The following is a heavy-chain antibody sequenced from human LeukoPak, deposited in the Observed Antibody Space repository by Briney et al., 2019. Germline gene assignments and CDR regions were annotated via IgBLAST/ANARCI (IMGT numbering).Heavy chain of an antibody. CDR3: TRGYCSGTTCLDP. V-gene: IGHV3-74*01. J-gene: IGHJ5*02. D-gene: IGHD2-2*01. Sequence: GGSLRLSCAASGFTFSNYWMHWVRQVPGKGLVWVSRTNGDGSSTSYADSVKGRFTISRDNAKNTLYLQMTSLRAEDTAVYYCTRGYCSGTTCLDPWGQGTLVTVSS. CDR1: GFTFSNYW. CDR2: TNGDGSST.